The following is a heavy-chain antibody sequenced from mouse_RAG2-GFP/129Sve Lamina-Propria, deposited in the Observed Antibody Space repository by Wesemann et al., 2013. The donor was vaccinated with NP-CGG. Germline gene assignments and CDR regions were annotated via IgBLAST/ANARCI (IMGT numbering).Heavy chain of an antibody. D-gene: IGHD2-5*01. CDR2: GNGAT. CDR3: AREGYYSNYLFAY. V-gene: IGHV1-12*01. Sequence: GNGATSYNQKFKGKATLTVDKSSSTAYMQLSSLTSEDSAVYYCAREGYYSNYLFAYWGQGTLVTVSA. J-gene: IGHJ3*01.